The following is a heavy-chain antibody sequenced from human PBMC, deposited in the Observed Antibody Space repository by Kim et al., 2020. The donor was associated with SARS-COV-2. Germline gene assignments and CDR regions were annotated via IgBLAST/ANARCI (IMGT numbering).Heavy chain of an antibody. Sequence: SETLSLTCTVSGGSISSSSYYWGWIRQPPGKGLEWIGSIYYSGSTYYNPSLKSRVTISVDTSKNQFSLKLSSVTAADTAVYYCARHNSSNSIWERWLQPLPHFDYWGQGTLVTVSS. V-gene: IGHV4-39*01. J-gene: IGHJ4*02. CDR1: GGSISSSSYY. D-gene: IGHD1-1*01. CDR3: ARHNSSNSIWERWLQPLPHFDY. CDR2: IYYSGST.